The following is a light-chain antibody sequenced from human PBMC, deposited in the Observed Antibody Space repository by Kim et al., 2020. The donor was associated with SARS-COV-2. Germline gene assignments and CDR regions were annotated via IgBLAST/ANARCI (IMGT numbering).Light chain of an antibody. CDR2: EDN. V-gene: IGLV6-57*02. CDR3: QSYDSSNWV. J-gene: IGLJ3*02. CDR1: SSSIASNY. Sequence: GNTVTITCTGSSSSIASNYVQWYQQRPGSAPTTVIYEDNQRPSGVPDRFSGSIDSSSNSASLSISGLKTEDEADYYCQSYDSSNWVFGGGTKLTVL.